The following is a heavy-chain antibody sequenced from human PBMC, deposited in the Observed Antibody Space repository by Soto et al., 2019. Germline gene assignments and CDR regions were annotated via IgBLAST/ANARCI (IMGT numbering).Heavy chain of an antibody. CDR1: GGSISVYY. Sequence: QVQLQESGPGLVKPSETLSLTCTVSGGSISVYYWSWIRQPPGKGLEWIGYIYNSGSTNSNPSLKSRVTISVDTSKNQFSLNLSSVTAADTAVYYCARVLSGVVDHPFDYWGKGTLVTVSS. CDR3: ARVLSGVVDHPFDY. V-gene: IGHV4-59*01. J-gene: IGHJ4*02. CDR2: IYNSGST. D-gene: IGHD3-10*02.